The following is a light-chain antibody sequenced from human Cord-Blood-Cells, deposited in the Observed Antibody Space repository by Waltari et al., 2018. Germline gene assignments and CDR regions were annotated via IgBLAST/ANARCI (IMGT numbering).Light chain of an antibody. CDR1: SSDVGGYHY. CDR3: SSYTSSSTPLVV. CDR2: DVS. J-gene: IGLJ2*01. Sequence: QSALTQPASVSGSPGQSITIPCPGTSSDVGGYHYVSWYQQHPGKAPKLMIYDVSNRPSGVSNRFSGSKSGNTASLTISGLQAEDEADYYCSSYTSSSTPLVVFGGGTKLTVL. V-gene: IGLV2-14*01.